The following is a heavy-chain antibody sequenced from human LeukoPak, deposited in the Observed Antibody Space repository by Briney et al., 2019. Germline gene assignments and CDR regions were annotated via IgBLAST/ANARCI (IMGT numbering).Heavy chain of an antibody. CDR1: GYTFTNYG. J-gene: IGHJ4*02. CDR2: ISAYNGNT. V-gene: IGHV1-18*01. CDR3: ARATLSGGYSYGDY. D-gene: IGHD5-18*01. Sequence: ASVKVSCKASGYTFTNYGINWVRQAPGQGLEWMGWISAYNGNTNYAQKLQGRVTMTTDTSTSTAYMELRSLRSDDTAVYYCARATLSGGYSYGDYWGQGTLVTVSS.